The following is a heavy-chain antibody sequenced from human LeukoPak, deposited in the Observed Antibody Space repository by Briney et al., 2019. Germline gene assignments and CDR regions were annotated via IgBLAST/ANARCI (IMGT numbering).Heavy chain of an antibody. J-gene: IGHJ4*02. V-gene: IGHV1-46*01. CDR1: GYTFTSYY. CDR2: INPSGGST. Sequence: GASVKVSCKASGYTFTSYYMHWVRQAPGQRLEWMGIINPSGGSTSYAQTFQGRVTMTRDTSTSTGYMEPSSLRSEDTAVYYCARGSVVVAAINDYWGQRALVAVSS. CDR3: ARGSVVVAAINDY. D-gene: IGHD2-15*01.